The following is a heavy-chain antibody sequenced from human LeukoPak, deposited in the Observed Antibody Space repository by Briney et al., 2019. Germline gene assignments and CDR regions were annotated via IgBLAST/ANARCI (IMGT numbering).Heavy chain of an antibody. V-gene: IGHV1-2*06. Sequence: ASVKVSCKASGYTFTGYYMHWVQQAPGQGLEWMGRINPNSGGTNYAQKFQGRVTMTRDTSISTAYMELSRLRSDDTAVYYCARAYNSSWKGDGMDVWGQGTTVTVSS. CDR3: ARAYNSSWKGDGMDV. CDR1: GYTFTGYY. CDR2: INPNSGGT. J-gene: IGHJ6*02. D-gene: IGHD6-6*01.